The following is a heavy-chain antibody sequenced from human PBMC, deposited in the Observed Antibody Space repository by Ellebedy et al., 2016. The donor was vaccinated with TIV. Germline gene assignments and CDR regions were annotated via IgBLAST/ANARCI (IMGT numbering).Heavy chain of an antibody. CDR3: ARLPRGNIFGYFDY. Sequence: SETLSLTCSVSGGSSGGEYWSWIRQPPGKGLEWIGYISFSGFSKYNPALQSRVTISGDTSESELSLTLRSVTAADTAVYYCARLPRGNIFGYFDYWGQGILVTVSS. CDR1: GGSSGGEY. CDR2: ISFSGFS. J-gene: IGHJ4*02. D-gene: IGHD5-18*01. V-gene: IGHV4-59*01.